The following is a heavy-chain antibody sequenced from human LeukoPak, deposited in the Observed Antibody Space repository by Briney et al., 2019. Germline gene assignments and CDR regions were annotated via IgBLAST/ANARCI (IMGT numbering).Heavy chain of an antibody. J-gene: IGHJ2*01. CDR2: VYTGGST. Sequence: PSQTLSLTCTVSGASISSGDYYWTWIRQPAGKGLEWIGRVYTGGSTNYNPSLKSRVTISVDTSKNQFSLKLSSVTAADTAVYYCARDRYWYFELWGPGTLVIVSS. CDR3: ARDRYWYFEL. CDR1: GASISSGDYY. V-gene: IGHV4-61*02.